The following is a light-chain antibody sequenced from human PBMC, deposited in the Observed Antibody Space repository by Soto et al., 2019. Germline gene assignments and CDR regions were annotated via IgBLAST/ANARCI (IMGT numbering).Light chain of an antibody. CDR1: QSVSRA. V-gene: IGKV3-15*01. Sequence: DIVLTQSPATLSVSPGESATLSCRASQSVSRALAWYQHVPGQAPRLLIYDSSTRATGVPARFSGSGYGTRFTLTISSLQSENFAVYYCQQYDRWPPRYTFGQGTKLQI. CDR2: DSS. CDR3: QQYDRWPPRYT. J-gene: IGKJ2*01.